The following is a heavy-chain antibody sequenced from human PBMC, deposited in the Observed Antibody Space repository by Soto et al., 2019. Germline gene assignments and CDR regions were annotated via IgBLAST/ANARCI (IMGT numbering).Heavy chain of an antibody. CDR1: GGSFSGYY. CDR3: ARGRHKWSGMDV. Sequence: SGTLSLTCAVYGGSFSGYYWSWIRQPPGKGLEWIGEINHSGSTNYNPSLKSRVTISVDTSKNQFSLKLSSVTAADTAVYYCARGRHKWSGMDVWGQGTTVTVSS. CDR2: INHSGST. D-gene: IGHD2-8*01. V-gene: IGHV4-34*01. J-gene: IGHJ6*02.